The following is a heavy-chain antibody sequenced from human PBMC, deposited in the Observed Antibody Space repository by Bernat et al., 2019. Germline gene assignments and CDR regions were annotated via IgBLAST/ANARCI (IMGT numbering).Heavy chain of an antibody. V-gene: IGHV3-7*03. D-gene: IGHD7-27*01. CDR3: ARSPRTGDVDY. Sequence: EVQLVESGGGLVQPGGSLRLSCAASGFTFSVSWMSWVRQAPGKGLARVAKIHQDGSEKYNVDSVRGSFTSSRDNAKNSLYLQMNSLGADDTAVYYCARSPRTGDVDYWGQGTLVTVSS. J-gene: IGHJ4*02. CDR2: IHQDGSEK. CDR1: GFTFSVSW.